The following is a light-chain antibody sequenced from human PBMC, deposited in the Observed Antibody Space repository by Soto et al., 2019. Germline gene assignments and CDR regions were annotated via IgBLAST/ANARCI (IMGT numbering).Light chain of an antibody. J-gene: IGKJ4*01. V-gene: IGKV3-15*01. CDR3: QHYNKWPLT. CDR1: ESTNNY. CDR2: GAS. Sequence: EIVMTQSPATLSVSPGERATLSCRASESTNNYLAWYQQKPGQAPRLLIDGASTRAAGIPPRFSGSGSGTEFTLTISSLHSEDFPVYYSQHYNKWPLTFGRGTKVEIK.